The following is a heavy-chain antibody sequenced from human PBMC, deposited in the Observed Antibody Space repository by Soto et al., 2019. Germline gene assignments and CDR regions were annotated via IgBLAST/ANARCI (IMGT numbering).Heavy chain of an antibody. CDR3: ARGKYIAAAVSSNDGMDV. V-gene: IGHV1-18*01. D-gene: IGHD6-13*01. CDR2: ISAYNGNT. CDR1: GYTFTSYG. J-gene: IGHJ6*02. Sequence: ASVKVSCKASGYTFTSYGISWVRQAPGQGLEWMGWISAYNGNTNYAQKLQGRVTMTTDTSTSTAYMELRSLRSDDTAVYYCARGKYIAAAVSSNDGMDVWGQGTTVTVSS.